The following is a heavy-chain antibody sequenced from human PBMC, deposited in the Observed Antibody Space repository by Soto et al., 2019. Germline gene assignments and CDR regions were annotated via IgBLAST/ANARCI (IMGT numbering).Heavy chain of an antibody. CDR2: ISGSGGST. CDR3: ARDPYDFWNINAFDI. D-gene: IGHD3-3*01. CDR1: GFTFSSYA. V-gene: IGHV3-23*01. J-gene: IGHJ3*02. Sequence: GSLRLSCAASGFTFSSYAMSWVRQAPGKGLEWVSAISGSGGSTYYADSVKGRFTISRDNSKNTLYLQMNSLRAEDTAVYYCARDPYDFWNINAFDIWGQGTMVTVSS.